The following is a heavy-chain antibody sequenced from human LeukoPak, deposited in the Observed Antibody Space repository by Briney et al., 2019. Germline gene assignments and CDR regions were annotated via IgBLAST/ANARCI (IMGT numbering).Heavy chain of an antibody. CDR1: GFTFSSYA. J-gene: IGHJ4*01. D-gene: IGHD3-3*01. V-gene: IGHV3-23*01. CDR3: AKTPAHDDWWGYSSPPGD. Sequence: QPGGSLRLSCAASGFTFSSYAMSWVRQAPGKGLEWVSAISGSGGSTYYADSVKGRFTISRDNSKNTLYLQMNSLRAEDTAVYYYAKTPAHDDWWGYSSPPGDWGHETLVTVAS. CDR2: ISGSGGST.